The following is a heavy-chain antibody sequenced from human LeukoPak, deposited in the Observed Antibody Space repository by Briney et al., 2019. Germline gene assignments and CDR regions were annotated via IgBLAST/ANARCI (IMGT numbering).Heavy chain of an antibody. Sequence: SETLSLTCAVSGDSITTNWWSWVRQPPGKGLEWMGEIYHSGSTNYNASLKSRVTISVDKSKNQFSLKLSSVTAADTAVYYCARAVAYYMDVWGKGTTVTVSS. CDR1: GDSITTNW. CDR3: ARAVAYYMDV. V-gene: IGHV4-4*02. D-gene: IGHD6-19*01. CDR2: IYHSGST. J-gene: IGHJ6*03.